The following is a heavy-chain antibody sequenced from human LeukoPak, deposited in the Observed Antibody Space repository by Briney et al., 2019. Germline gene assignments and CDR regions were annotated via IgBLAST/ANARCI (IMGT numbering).Heavy chain of an antibody. CDR1: GFTFDDYG. CDR2: INWNGGST. V-gene: IGHV3-20*04. J-gene: IGHJ6*03. D-gene: IGHD4-23*01. CDR3: ARDGDTVLTRGYYYYMDV. Sequence: GGSLRLSCAASGFTFDDYGMSWVRQAPGKGLEWVSGINWNGGSTGYADSVKGRFTISRDNARNSLYLQMNSLRAEDTALYYCARDGDTVLTRGYYYYMDVWGKGTTVTVSS.